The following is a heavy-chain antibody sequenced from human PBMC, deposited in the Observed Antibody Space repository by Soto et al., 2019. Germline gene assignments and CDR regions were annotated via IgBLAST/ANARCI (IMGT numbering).Heavy chain of an antibody. CDR1: RDSVSKYY. J-gene: IGHJ5*02. V-gene: IGHV4-4*07. CDR3: ARSPAYGDYANLDT. Sequence: KPWETLSLTCTVSRDSVSKYYWNWIRQPAGKGLEWIGRIHSTRSPNYNPSLKSRVTMSVDTSKNQFSLKLNLTSVTAADTAVYYCARSPAYGDYANLDTWGQGTLVTVSS. D-gene: IGHD4-17*01. CDR2: IHSTRSP.